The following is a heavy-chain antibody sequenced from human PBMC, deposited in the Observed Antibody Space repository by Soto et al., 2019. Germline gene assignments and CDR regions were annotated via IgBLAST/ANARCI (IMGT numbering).Heavy chain of an antibody. D-gene: IGHD6-19*01. CDR2: LSATGGST. J-gene: IGHJ4*02. CDR3: AKASSAWYDSKSYYFDA. V-gene: IGHV3-23*01. CDR1: GFSFSDYA. Sequence: EVQLLDSGGGLVQPGGSLRLSCAASGFSFSDYAMNWVRQAPGKGLEWVSELSATGGSTFYADFVKGRFTISRDNSKNTLYLHLTSLRDEDTARYYCAKASSAWYDSKSYYFDAWGPGTLVTVSS.